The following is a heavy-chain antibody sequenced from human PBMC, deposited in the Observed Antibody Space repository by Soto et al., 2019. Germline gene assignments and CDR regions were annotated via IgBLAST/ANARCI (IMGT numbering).Heavy chain of an antibody. D-gene: IGHD1-1*01. CDR3: VRTRWTPPAY. CDR2: IKEDGSEK. V-gene: IGHV3-7*01. J-gene: IGHJ4*02. CDR1: GFTFNRHW. Sequence: EVQLVESGGGLVQPGGSLRLSCAVSGFTFNRHWMSWVRQTPGKGLEWVASIKEDGSEKSYVDSVKGRFTISRDNAKNSLFLQMTSLTVESPAVFSCVRTRWTPPAYWGQGTLGTVSS.